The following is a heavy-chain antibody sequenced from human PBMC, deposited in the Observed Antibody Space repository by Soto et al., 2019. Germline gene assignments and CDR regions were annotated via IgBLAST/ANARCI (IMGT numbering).Heavy chain of an antibody. V-gene: IGHV3-21*01. CDR3: ARLSGYCTNGVCYTGFFDY. D-gene: IGHD2-8*01. CDR1: GFTFSSYS. J-gene: IGHJ4*02. Sequence: PGGSLRLSCAASGFTFSSYSMNWVRQAPGEGLEWVSSISSSSSYIYYADSVKGRFTISRDNAKNSLYLQMNSLRAEDTAVYYCARLSGYCTNGVCYTGFFDYWGQGTLVTVSS. CDR2: ISSSSSYI.